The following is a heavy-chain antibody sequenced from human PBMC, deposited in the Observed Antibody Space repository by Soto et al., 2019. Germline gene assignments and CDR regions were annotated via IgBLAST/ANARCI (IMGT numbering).Heavy chain of an antibody. V-gene: IGHV3-74*01. CDR1: GFTFSSYW. J-gene: IGHJ6*02. CDR2: INSDGSST. Sequence: GSLRLSCAASGFTFSSYWMHWVRQAPGKGLVWVSRINSDGSSTSYADSVKGRFTISRDNAKNTLYLQMNSLRAEDTAVYYCARGGWDYYDSSGYSYGMDVWGQGTTVTVSS. CDR3: ARGGWDYYDSSGYSYGMDV. D-gene: IGHD3-22*01.